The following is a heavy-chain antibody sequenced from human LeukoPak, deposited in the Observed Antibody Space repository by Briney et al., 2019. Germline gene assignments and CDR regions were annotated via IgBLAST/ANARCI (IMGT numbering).Heavy chain of an antibody. D-gene: IGHD4-11*01. CDR3: ARQPTYYYYYMDV. V-gene: IGHV4-39*01. Sequence: SETLSLTCTVSGGSISSSIYYWGWIRPPPGKGLEWIGSVYDSGRTYYNPSLKSRVTISVDTSKNQFSLKLSSVTAADTAVFYCARQPTYYYYYMDVWGKGTTVTVSS. CDR2: VYDSGRT. J-gene: IGHJ6*03. CDR1: GGSISSSIYY.